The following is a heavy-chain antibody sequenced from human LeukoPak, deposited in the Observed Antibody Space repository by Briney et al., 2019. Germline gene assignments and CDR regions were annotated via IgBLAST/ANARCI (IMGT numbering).Heavy chain of an antibody. CDR1: GYTFSDYY. CDR2: INPSSGGT. J-gene: IGHJ4*02. V-gene: IGHV1-2*02. CDR3: AREGSGYPY. D-gene: IGHD5-12*01. Sequence: ASVKVSCKTSGYTFSDYYLHWVRQAPGQGLEWMGWINPSSGGTKYVQKFQGRVTMTRDTSISTAYMEVSRLTSDDTAVFYCAREGSGYPYWGQGTLVTVSS.